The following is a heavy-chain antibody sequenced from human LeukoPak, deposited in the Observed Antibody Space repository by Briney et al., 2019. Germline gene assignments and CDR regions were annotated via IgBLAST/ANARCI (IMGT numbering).Heavy chain of an antibody. CDR3: ARSEYYYGSGSYLVDY. V-gene: IGHV5-51*01. D-gene: IGHD3-10*01. Sequence: GESLKISCKGSGYSFTSYWIGWVRQMPGKGLEWMGIIYPGDSDTRYSPSFQGQVTISADKSISTAYLQWSSLKASDTAMYYCARSEYYYGSGSYLVDYWGQGTLVTVSS. CDR2: IYPGDSDT. J-gene: IGHJ4*02. CDR1: GYSFTSYW.